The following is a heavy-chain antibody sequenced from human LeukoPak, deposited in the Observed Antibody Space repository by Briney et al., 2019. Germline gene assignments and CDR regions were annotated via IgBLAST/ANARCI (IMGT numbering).Heavy chain of an antibody. CDR1: GFTFSDSY. J-gene: IGHJ6*03. D-gene: IGHD1-26*01. CDR2: ISSSGFTI. V-gene: IGHV3-11*04. Sequence: GGSLRLSCAASGFTFSDSYMSWIRQAPGKGLEWVSYISSSGFTIYDADSVKGRFTISRDNAKNSLYLQMNSLRAEDTAVYYCARGGPVATGFYYYYYMDVWGKGTTVTVSS. CDR3: ARGGPVATGFYYYYYMDV.